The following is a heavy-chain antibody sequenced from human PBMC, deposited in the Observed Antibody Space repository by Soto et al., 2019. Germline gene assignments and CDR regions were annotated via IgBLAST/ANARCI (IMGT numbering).Heavy chain of an antibody. Sequence: QVQLVQSGAEVKKPGSSVKVSCKASGGAFSSYAISWVRQAPGQGLEWMGGIIPIFGTANYAQKFQGRVTITADESTSTAYMELSSLRSEDTAVYYCARVGPSRISTTRYGMDVWGQGTTVTVSS. CDR3: ARVGPSRISTTRYGMDV. J-gene: IGHJ6*02. D-gene: IGHD3-10*01. CDR1: GGAFSSYA. V-gene: IGHV1-69*12. CDR2: IIPIFGTA.